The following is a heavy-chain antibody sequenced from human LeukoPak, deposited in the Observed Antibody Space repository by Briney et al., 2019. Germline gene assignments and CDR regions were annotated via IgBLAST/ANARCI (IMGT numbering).Heavy chain of an antibody. J-gene: IGHJ6*03. CDR1: GYTFTNYH. CDR3: ARGATAGRFSLRPTGAYYMDV. CDR2: INPNSGGT. D-gene: IGHD6-13*01. V-gene: IGHV1-2*02. Sequence: GASVKVSCKASGYTFTNYHISWVRQAPGQGLEWMGWINPNSGGTNCAQKFQGGVTMTRDTSINTAYMELSSLRFDDTAVYYCARGATAGRFSLRPTGAYYMDVWGKGTTVTVSS.